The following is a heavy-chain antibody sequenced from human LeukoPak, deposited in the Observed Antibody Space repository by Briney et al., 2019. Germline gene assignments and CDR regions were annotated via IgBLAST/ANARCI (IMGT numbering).Heavy chain of an antibody. D-gene: IGHD3-16*02. CDR3: ARDRRDYVWGSYRYREAFDI. J-gene: IGHJ3*02. V-gene: IGHV1-69*04. Sequence: ASVKVSCKASGGTFSSYAISWVRQAPGQGLEWMGRIIPILGIANYAQKFQGRVTITADKSTSTAYMELSSLRSEDTAVYYCARDRRDYVWGSYRYREAFDIWGQGTMVTVSS. CDR1: GGTFSSYA. CDR2: IIPILGIA.